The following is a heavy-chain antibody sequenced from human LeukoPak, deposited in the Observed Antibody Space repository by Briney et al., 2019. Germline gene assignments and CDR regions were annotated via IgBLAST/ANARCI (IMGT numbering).Heavy chain of an antibody. V-gene: IGHV3-53*01. CDR3: ARDVGGYNPFDY. J-gene: IGHJ4*02. D-gene: IGHD5-24*01. CDR2: IYSGGST. CDR1: GFTVSSNY. Sequence: SGGSLRLSCAASGFTVSSNYMSWVRQAPGKGLEWVSVIYSGGSTRYADSVKGRFTISRDNSKNTLYLQMNSLRAEDTAVYYCARDVGGYNPFDYWGQGTLVTVSS.